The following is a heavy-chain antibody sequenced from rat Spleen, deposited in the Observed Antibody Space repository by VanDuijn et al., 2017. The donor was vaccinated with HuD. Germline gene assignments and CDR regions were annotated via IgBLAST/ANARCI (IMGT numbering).Heavy chain of an antibody. Sequence: QVQLKESGPGLVQPSQTLSLTCTVSGFSLISYTVSWVRQSPGKGLEWIAAMSSGKSTYYNSALKSRLRISGDTSKSQVFLKVNSLQTEDTAMYFCASHTTEGAPFDYWGQGVMVTVSS. D-gene: IGHD1-11*01. V-gene: IGHV2-6*01. J-gene: IGHJ2*01. CDR2: MSSGKST. CDR3: ASHTTEGAPFDY. CDR1: GFSLISYT.